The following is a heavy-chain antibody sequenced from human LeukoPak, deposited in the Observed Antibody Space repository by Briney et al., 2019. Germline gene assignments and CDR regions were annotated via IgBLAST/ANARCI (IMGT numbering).Heavy chain of an antibody. D-gene: IGHD1/OR15-1a*01. CDR1: GGSFSGYY. Sequence: ASETLSLTCAVYGGSFSGYYWSWIRQPPGKGLEWIGEINHSGSTNYNPSLKSRVTISVDTSKNQFSLKLSSVTAADTAVYYCAGGPPVREQQLDYWGQGTLVTVSS. V-gene: IGHV4-34*01. CDR2: INHSGST. J-gene: IGHJ4*02. CDR3: AGGPPVREQQLDY.